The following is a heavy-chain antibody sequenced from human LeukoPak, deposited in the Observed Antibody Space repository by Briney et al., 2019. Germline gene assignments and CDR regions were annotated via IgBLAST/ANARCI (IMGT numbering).Heavy chain of an antibody. V-gene: IGHV4-59*08. J-gene: IGHJ6*03. Sequence: PSETLSLTCTVSGGSISIYYWSWIRQPPGKGLEWIGYTSYSGSTYSNPSLKSRVTISVDTSKNQFSLKLSSVTAADTAVYYCASFYCSGGSCYQYYYYYYMDVWGKGTTVTISS. CDR1: GGSISIYY. CDR2: TSYSGST. CDR3: ASFYCSGGSCYQYYYYYYMDV. D-gene: IGHD2-15*01.